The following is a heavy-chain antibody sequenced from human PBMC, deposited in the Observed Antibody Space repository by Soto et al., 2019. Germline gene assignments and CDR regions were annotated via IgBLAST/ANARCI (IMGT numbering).Heavy chain of an antibody. CDR3: ARNLGYANSGSYY. Sequence: GGSLRLSCAASGFTFSSYEMNWVRQAPGKGLEWVSYISSSGSTIYYADSVKGRFTISRDNAKNSLYLQMNSLRAEDTAVYYWARNLGYANSGSYYWGQGTLVTVSS. CDR1: GFTFSSYE. CDR2: ISSSGSTI. J-gene: IGHJ4*02. V-gene: IGHV3-48*03. D-gene: IGHD1-26*01.